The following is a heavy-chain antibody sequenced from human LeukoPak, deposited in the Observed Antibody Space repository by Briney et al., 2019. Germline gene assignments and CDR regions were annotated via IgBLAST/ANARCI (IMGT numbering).Heavy chain of an antibody. CDR2: ISSSSSYI. V-gene: IGHV3-21*01. J-gene: IGHJ4*02. CDR3: ARDEPEYGSGPTGY. CDR1: GFTFSSYS. Sequence: GGSLRLSCAASGFTFSSYSMNWVRQAPGKGLEWVSSISSSSSYIYYADSVKGRSTISRDNAKNSLYLQMNSLRAEDTAVYYCARDEPEYGSGPTGYWGQGTLVTVSS. D-gene: IGHD3-10*01.